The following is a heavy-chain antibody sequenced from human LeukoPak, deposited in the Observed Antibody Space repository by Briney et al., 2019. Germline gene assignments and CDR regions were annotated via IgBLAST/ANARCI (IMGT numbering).Heavy chain of an antibody. Sequence: GGSLRLSCAASGFTFSDYYMSWIRQAPGKVLEWVSYISSSDTIYYADSVKGRFTTSRDNAKNSLYLQMNSLRAEDTAVYYCARDTRAAAGSWVDAFDIWGQGTMVTASS. J-gene: IGHJ3*02. CDR3: ARDTRAAAGSWVDAFDI. CDR2: ISSSDTI. D-gene: IGHD6-13*01. V-gene: IGHV3-11*01. CDR1: GFTFSDYY.